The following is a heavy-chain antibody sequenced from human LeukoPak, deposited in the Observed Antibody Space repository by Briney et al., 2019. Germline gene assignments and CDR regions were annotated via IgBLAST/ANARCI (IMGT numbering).Heavy chain of an antibody. CDR2: IHTGNGDT. CDR1: GYSFTTFP. D-gene: IGHD6-25*01. CDR3: ARDAAGLLDH. J-gene: IGHJ4*02. V-gene: IGHV1-3*04. Sequence: ASVKVSCKASGYSFTTFPIHWVRQAPGQAPEWVGWIHTGNGDTKYSQAFQDRVTTARDTPTTTAFMELSSLRSEDTAVYYCARDAAGLLDHWGQGTLVTVSS.